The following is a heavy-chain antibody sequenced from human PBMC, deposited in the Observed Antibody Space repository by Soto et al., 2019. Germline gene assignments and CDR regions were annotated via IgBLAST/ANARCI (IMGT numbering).Heavy chain of an antibody. D-gene: IGHD5-18*01. CDR3: ARHRIQLWQEYYYYMDV. CDR2: IYYSGST. J-gene: IGHJ6*03. V-gene: IGHV4-59*08. Sequence: NPSETLSLTCTVSGGSISSYYWSWIRQPPGKGLEWIGYIYYSGSTNYNPSLKSRVTISVDTSKNQFSLKLSSVTAADTAVYYCARHRIQLWQEYYYYMDVWGKGTTVTVSS. CDR1: GGSISSYY.